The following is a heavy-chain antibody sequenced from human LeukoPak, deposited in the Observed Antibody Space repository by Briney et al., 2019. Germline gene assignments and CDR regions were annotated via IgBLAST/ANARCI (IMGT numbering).Heavy chain of an antibody. Sequence: SGAPSHTCTVSGGSVTSGPDYSGSIRQPPRKGLEWVGYIYYGGSTNYNPSLKSRVTISEDTSEDQFSLKLTSVTAADTAIYYCARVLIAVAGFDYWGQGTLVIVSS. V-gene: IGHV4-61*01. CDR3: ARVLIAVAGFDY. CDR1: GGSVTSGPDY. D-gene: IGHD6-19*01. CDR2: IYYGGST. J-gene: IGHJ4*02.